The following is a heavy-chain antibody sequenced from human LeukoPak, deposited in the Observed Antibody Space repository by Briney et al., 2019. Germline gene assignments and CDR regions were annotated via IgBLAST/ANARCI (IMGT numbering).Heavy chain of an antibody. CDR3: AREGPRGNSQFDY. Sequence: GVLRLSCAASGFTFSSQAMSWVRQAPGKGLEWVSVISGSGGSTYYADSVKGRLTISRDNSKDTLFLQMNSLRVEDTAVYYCAREGPRGNSQFDYWGQGTLVTVSS. CDR1: GFTFSSQA. D-gene: IGHD4-23*01. CDR2: ISGSGGST. J-gene: IGHJ4*02. V-gene: IGHV3-23*01.